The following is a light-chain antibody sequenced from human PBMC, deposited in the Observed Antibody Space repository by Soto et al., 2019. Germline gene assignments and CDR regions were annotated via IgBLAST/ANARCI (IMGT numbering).Light chain of an antibody. Sequence: EIVMTQSPATLSVSPGETASLSCRASEGAGNFLAWYQQKPGQAPRLLMFNISTIAAGIPTRFSGSGSGTEFTLTIISLQSEDSAVYYCQQHNQWPITFGQGTRLEI. CDR3: QQHNQWPIT. CDR2: NIS. CDR1: EGAGNF. J-gene: IGKJ5*01. V-gene: IGKV3D-15*01.